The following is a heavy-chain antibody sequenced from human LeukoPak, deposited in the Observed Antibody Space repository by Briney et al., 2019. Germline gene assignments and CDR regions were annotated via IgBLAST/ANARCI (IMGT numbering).Heavy chain of an antibody. CDR3: ARRTIQLWQSGGWFDP. J-gene: IGHJ5*02. Sequence: GESLKISCKGSGYSFTSYWIGWVRQMPGKGLEWMGIIHPGDSDTRYSPSFQGQVTISADKSISTAYLQWSSLKASDTAMYYCARRTIQLWQSGGWFDPWGQGTLVTVSS. CDR2: IHPGDSDT. V-gene: IGHV5-51*01. CDR1: GYSFTSYW. D-gene: IGHD5-18*01.